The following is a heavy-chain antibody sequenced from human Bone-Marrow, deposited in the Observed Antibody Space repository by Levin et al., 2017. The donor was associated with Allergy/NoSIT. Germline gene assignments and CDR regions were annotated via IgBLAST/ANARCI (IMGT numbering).Heavy chain of an antibody. CDR2: INHSGST. V-gene: IGHV4-34*01. CDR3: ARVCGGDCSPFRYFDL. Sequence: SQTLSLTCAVYGGSFSGYYWSWIRQPPGKGLEWIGEINHSGSTNYNPSLKSRVTISVDTSKNQFSLKLSSVTAADTAVYYCARVCGGDCSPFRYFDLWGRGTLVTVSS. J-gene: IGHJ2*01. CDR1: GGSFSGYY. D-gene: IGHD2-21*02.